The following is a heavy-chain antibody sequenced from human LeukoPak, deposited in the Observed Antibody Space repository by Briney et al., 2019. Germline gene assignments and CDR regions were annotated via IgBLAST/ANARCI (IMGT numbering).Heavy chain of an antibody. D-gene: IGHD3-22*01. Sequence: GGSLRLSCAASGFTFSSYSMNWVRQAPGKGLEWVSYISSSSSTIYYADSMKGRFTISRDNAKNSLYLQMNSLRAEDTAVYYCARDHYYDSSGYYHPSLGYWGQGTLVTVSS. CDR1: GFTFSSYS. CDR3: ARDHYYDSSGYYHPSLGY. J-gene: IGHJ4*02. V-gene: IGHV3-48*04. CDR2: ISSSSSTI.